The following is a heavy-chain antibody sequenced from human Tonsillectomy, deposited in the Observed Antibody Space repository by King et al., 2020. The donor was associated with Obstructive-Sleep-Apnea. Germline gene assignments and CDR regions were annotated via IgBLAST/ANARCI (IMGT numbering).Heavy chain of an antibody. V-gene: IGHV3-30-3*01. CDR3: ARDATTVTPYYYYGMDV. CDR2: ISYDGSNK. D-gene: IGHD4-17*01. J-gene: IGHJ6*02. CDR1: GFTFSSYA. Sequence: VQLVESGGGVVQPGRSLRLSCAASGFTFSSYAMHWVRQAPGKGLEWVAVISYDGSNKYYADSVKGRFTISRDNSKNPLYLQMNSLRAEDTAVYYCARDATTVTPYYYYGMDVWGQGTTVTVSS.